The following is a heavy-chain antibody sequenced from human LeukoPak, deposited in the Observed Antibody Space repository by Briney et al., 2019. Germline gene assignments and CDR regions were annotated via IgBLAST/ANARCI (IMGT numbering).Heavy chain of an antibody. Sequence: SETLSLTCAVSGGSISSSNWWSWVRQPPGKGLEWIGEIYHSGSTNYNPSLKSRVTMSVDTSKNQFSLKLSSVTAADTAVYYCVRLDYSNFFDYWGQGNLVTVSS. CDR2: IYHSGST. J-gene: IGHJ4*02. D-gene: IGHD4-11*01. CDR3: VRLDYSNFFDY. V-gene: IGHV4-4*02. CDR1: GGSISSSNW.